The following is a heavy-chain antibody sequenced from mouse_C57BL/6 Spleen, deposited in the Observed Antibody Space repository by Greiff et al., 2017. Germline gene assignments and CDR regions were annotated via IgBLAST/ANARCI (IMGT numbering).Heavy chain of an antibody. V-gene: IGHV1-53*01. CDR2: INPSNGGT. J-gene: IGHJ3*01. Sequence: QVHVKQPGTELVKPGASVKLSCKASGYTFTSSWMHWVKQRPGQGLEWIGNINPSNGGTNYNEKFKSKATLTVDKSSSTAYMQLSSLTSEDSAVYYCARSGDIPTSFAYWGQGTLVTVSA. D-gene: IGHD1-3*01. CDR3: ARSGDIPTSFAY. CDR1: GYTFTSSW.